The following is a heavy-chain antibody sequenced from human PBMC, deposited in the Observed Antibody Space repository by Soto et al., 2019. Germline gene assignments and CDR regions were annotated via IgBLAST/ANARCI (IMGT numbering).Heavy chain of an antibody. CDR1: GYSFTSYC. Sequence: GESLYIYSKGSGYSFTSYCISWVRQMPGKGLEWMGRIDPSDSYTNYSPSFQGHVTISADKSISTAYLQWSSLKASDTAMYYCASGITIPDYYYGMDVWGQGTTVTVSS. J-gene: IGHJ6*02. CDR2: IDPSDSYT. D-gene: IGHD3-3*01. CDR3: ASGITIPDYYYGMDV. V-gene: IGHV5-10-1*01.